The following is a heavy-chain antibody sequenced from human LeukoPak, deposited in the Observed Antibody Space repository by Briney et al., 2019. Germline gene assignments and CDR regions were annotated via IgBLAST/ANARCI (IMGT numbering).Heavy chain of an antibody. CDR1: GFTVSSNY. J-gene: IGHJ3*02. V-gene: IGHV3-53*01. CDR2: VYGSGRT. CDR3: AREPQEDDLGAFDI. Sequence: GGSLRLSCAASGFTVSSNYMSWVRQAPGKGLEWVAVVYGSGRTYSADSVRGRFIISRDYSKDMLYLQMNSLRAEDTAVYYCAREPQEDDLGAFDIWGQGTMVTVSS. D-gene: IGHD1-1*01.